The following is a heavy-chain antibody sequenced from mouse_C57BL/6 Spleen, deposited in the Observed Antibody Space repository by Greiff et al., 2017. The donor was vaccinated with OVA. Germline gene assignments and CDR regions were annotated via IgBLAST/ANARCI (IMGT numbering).Heavy chain of an antibody. V-gene: IGHV1-4*01. J-gene: IGHJ2*01. D-gene: IGHD2-3*01. CDR1: GYTFTSYT. CDR2: INPSSGYT. Sequence: LEESGAELARPGASVKMSCKASGYTFTSYTMHWVKQRPGQGLEWIGYINPSSGYTKYNQKFKDQATLTADKSSSTAYMQLSSLTSEDSAVYYCGRRSRYDGYYGFDYWGQGTTLTVSS. CDR3: GRRSRYDGYYGFDY.